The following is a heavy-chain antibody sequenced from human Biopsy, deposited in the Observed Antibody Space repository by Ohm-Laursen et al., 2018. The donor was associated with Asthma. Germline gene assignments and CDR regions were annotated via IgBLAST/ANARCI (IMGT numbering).Heavy chain of an antibody. V-gene: IGHV1-24*01. D-gene: IGHD4-17*01. CDR3: ASDFPKDYVRCNFQF. CDR1: GYRLTDLS. Sequence: ASVSLFCHISGYRLTDLSMHWARQAPGPGLGWMGGHDHEEGGPVNARRFQGRVTMTEDTSTDTACMKLSSLSADDTAVYYCASDFPKDYVRCNFQFWGQGTLVTVSS. J-gene: IGHJ4*02. CDR2: HDHEEGGP.